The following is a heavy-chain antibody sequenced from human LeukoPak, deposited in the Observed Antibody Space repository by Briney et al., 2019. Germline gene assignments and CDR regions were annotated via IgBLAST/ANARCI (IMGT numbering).Heavy chain of an antibody. CDR3: ARVGAKYSSSWYYYFDY. CDR1: GGSISSYY. Sequence: SETLSLTCTVSGGSISSYYWSWIRQPPGKGLEWIGYIYYSGSTNYNPSLKSRVTISVDTSKNQFSLKLSSVTAADTAVYYCARVGAKYSSSWYYYFDYWGQGTLVTVSS. D-gene: IGHD6-13*01. J-gene: IGHJ4*02. CDR2: IYYSGST. V-gene: IGHV4-59*12.